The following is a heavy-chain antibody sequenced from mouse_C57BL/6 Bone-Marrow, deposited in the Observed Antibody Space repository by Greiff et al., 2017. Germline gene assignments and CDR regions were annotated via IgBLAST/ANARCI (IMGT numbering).Heavy chain of an antibody. CDR2: FYPGSGSI. Sequence: VQLQESGAELVKPGASVKLSCTASGYTFTEYTIHWVKQRSGQGLEWIGWFYPGSGSIKYNEKFKDKATLTADKSSSTVYMELSRLTSEDSAVYFCARQRIYDYDAGYAMDYWGQGTSVTVSS. CDR1: GYTFTEYT. V-gene: IGHV1-62-2*01. D-gene: IGHD2-4*01. CDR3: ARQRIYDYDAGYAMDY. J-gene: IGHJ4*01.